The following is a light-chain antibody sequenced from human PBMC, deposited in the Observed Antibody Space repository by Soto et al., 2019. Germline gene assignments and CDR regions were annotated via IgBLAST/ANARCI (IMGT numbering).Light chain of an antibody. CDR3: QQSYYNPT. J-gene: IGKJ1*01. CDR1: QDISSA. V-gene: IGKV1D-13*01. Sequence: AIQLTQSPSSLSASVGDRVTITCRASQDISSALAWYQQKPGKAPNLLISDASSLQSGVPSRFSGSGSGTDFTLTISSLQREDFATYYCQQSYYNPTFGQGTKVEIK. CDR2: DAS.